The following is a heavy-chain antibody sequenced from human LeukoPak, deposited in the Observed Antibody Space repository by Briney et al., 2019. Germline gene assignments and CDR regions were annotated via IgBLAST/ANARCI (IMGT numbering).Heavy chain of an antibody. J-gene: IGHJ6*02. D-gene: IGHD6-13*01. CDR1: GDSISSSY. V-gene: IGHV4-59*08. CDR2: NYYSGST. CDR3: ARSAAGLSYGMDV. Sequence: PSETLSLTCTVSGDSISSSYWSWIRQPPGKGLEWIGHNYYSGSTNYSPSLKSRVTISVTKNQFSLKLSSVTAADTAVYFCARSAAGLSYGMDVWGQGTTVTVSS.